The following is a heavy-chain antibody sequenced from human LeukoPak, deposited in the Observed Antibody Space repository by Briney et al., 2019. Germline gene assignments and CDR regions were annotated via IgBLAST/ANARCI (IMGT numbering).Heavy chain of an antibody. CDR3: AKARSGLGIRNRFDY. CDR1: GFTFSSYA. J-gene: IGHJ4*02. D-gene: IGHD7-27*01. V-gene: IGHV3-23*01. CDR2: ISGSGGST. Sequence: GGSLRLSCAASGFTFSSYAMSWVRQAPGKGLEWVSAISGSGGSTYYADSVKGRFTISRDNSKNTLYLQMNSLRAEDTAVYYCAKARSGLGIRNRFDYWGQGTLVTVSS.